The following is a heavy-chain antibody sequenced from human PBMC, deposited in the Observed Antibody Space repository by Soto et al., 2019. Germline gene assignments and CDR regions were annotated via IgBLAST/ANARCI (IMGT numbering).Heavy chain of an antibody. CDR1: GGAMDSNRHH. D-gene: IGHD6-13*01. Sequence: PSETQSLTCTVSGGAMDSNRHHWALIRDRPGKGLEWIGSIFYTGSTYYSPSLKGRLTISVDPSKNQFSLKLTSVTAADTAMYYCARPKTIGAAAGKGWFDPWGQGTLVTVS. CDR3: ARPKTIGAAAGKGWFDP. J-gene: IGHJ5*02. CDR2: IFYTGST. V-gene: IGHV4-39*01.